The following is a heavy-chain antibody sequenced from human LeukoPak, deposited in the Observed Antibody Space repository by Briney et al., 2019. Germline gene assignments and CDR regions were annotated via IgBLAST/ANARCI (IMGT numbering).Heavy chain of an antibody. CDR2: IKPDDSEK. J-gene: IGHJ3*02. CDR3: ARGRAIDI. Sequence: GGSLRLSCAASGFTFTNNWTTWVRQAPGKGLEWVSNIKPDDSEKYYAASVKGRFTISRDNAKNSVYLQMNRLRAEDTAVYYCARGRAIDIWGRGTMVTVSS. CDR1: GFTFTNNW. V-gene: IGHV3-7*04.